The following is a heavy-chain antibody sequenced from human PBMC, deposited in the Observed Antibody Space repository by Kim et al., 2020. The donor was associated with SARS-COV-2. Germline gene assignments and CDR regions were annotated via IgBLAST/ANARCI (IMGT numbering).Heavy chain of an antibody. D-gene: IGHD1-26*01. CDR3: ARDSGSYYFDY. V-gene: IGHV1-69*06. J-gene: IGHJ4*02. CDR2: GTA. Sequence: GTANYAQKFQGRVTITADKSTSTAYMELSSLRSEDTAVYYCARDSGSYYFDYWGQGTLVTVSS.